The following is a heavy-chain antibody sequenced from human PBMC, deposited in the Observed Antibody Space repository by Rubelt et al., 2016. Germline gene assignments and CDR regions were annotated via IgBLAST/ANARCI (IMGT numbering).Heavy chain of an antibody. D-gene: IGHD3-3*01. V-gene: IGHV3-23*04. CDR3: AKDHPLRSGVDY. CDR2: ISGSGGST. CDR1: GFTFSSYG. Sequence: VQLVESGGGVVQPGRSLRLSCAASGFTFSSYGMHWVRQAPGKGLEWVSAISGSGGSTCFADSVKGRFTISRDNSKNTLYLQMNSLRAEDTAVYYCAKDHPLRSGVDYWGQGTLVTVSS. J-gene: IGHJ4*02.